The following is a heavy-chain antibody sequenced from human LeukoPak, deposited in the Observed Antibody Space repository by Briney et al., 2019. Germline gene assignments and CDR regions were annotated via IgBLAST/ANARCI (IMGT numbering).Heavy chain of an antibody. CDR1: GGSISRSSYY. D-gene: IGHD6-13*01. CDR2: IYYGGST. J-gene: IGHJ4*02. V-gene: IGHV4-39*07. CDR3: ATDSSTWSFDY. Sequence: SETLSLTCSVSGGSISRSSYYWGWIRQSPGEGLEWIGSIYYGGSTSYSPSLKSRVTISVDTSKNQLSLKLSSMTAADTAVYYCATDSSTWSFDYWGQGTLVTVSS.